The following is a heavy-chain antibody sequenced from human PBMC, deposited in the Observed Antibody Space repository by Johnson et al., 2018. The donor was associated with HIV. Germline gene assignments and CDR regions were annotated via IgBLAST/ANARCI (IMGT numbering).Heavy chain of an antibody. CDR2: ISGSGDRT. CDR3: ARYSGAFDI. D-gene: IGHD2-21*01. Sequence: QVQLVESGGGLVKPGGSLRLSCVASGFTFSDYYMSWIRQAPGKGLEWVSVISGSGDRTSYADFAKGRFTISRDNSKNSLYLQMNSLRAEDTAVYYCARYSGAFDIWGQGTMVTVSS. V-gene: IGHV3-11*04. J-gene: IGHJ3*02. CDR1: GFTFSDYY.